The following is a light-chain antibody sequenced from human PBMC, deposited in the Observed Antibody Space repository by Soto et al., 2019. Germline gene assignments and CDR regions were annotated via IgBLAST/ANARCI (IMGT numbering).Light chain of an antibody. CDR3: QQYNSYSYT. CDR2: KAS. V-gene: IGKV1-5*03. CDR1: QRISRW. J-gene: IGKJ2*01. Sequence: DIQMTQSPSTLSASVGYRVTITCRASQRISRWLAWYQQKPGKAPKLLIYKASSLESGVPSRFSGSGSGTEFTLTISSLQPDDFATYYCQQYNSYSYTFGQWTKLEIK.